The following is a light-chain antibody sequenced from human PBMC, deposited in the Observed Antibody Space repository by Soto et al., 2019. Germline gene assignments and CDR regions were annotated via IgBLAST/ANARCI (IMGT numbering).Light chain of an antibody. Sequence: DIQMTQSPSSLSASVGDRVTITCRASQSISRYLNWYQQKPGKAPKLLIYAASSLLGGVPSRFSGSGSGTNFTLTINSLQPEDFDIYYCQQSYSSPQTFGQETKVQIK. CDR3: QQSYSSPQT. CDR2: AAS. V-gene: IGKV1-39*01. CDR1: QSISRY. J-gene: IGKJ1*01.